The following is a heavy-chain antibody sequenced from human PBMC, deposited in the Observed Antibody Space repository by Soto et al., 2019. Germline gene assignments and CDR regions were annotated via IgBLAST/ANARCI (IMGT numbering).Heavy chain of an antibody. Sequence: QVQLQESGPRLVKPSETLSLTCTVSGASVSGGSYYWTWIRQPPGKGLEWVGYIYFTRGTTYSPSPQIRAATSADTSKDQVYLQLGTVTYEHKAVNDCATAGDGYTYWCQEILVTVSS. CDR1: GASVSGGSYY. CDR3: ATAGDGYTY. V-gene: IGHV4-61*01. D-gene: IGHD5-12*01. CDR2: IYFTRGT. J-gene: IGHJ4*02.